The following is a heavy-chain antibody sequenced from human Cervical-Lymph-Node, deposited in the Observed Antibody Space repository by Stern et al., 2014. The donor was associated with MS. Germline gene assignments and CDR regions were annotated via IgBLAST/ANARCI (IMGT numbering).Heavy chain of an antibody. CDR1: GGSISSGDYS. V-gene: IGHV4-30-2*01. CDR3: ARIFGGNFDN. Sequence: VQLLESGSGLVKPSQTLSLTCAVSGGSISSGDYSWSWIRQPPGKSLEWIGYIVHSGSTYYNPSLKSRVSISVDRSKNQFSLNLSSVTAADTAMYYCARIFGGNFDNWGQGTLVTVSS. D-gene: IGHD4-23*01. CDR2: IVHSGST. J-gene: IGHJ4*02.